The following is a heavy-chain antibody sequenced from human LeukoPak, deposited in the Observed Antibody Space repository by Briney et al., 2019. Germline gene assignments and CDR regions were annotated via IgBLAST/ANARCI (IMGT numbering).Heavy chain of an antibody. J-gene: IGHJ3*02. CDR1: GYSFTTYW. V-gene: IGHV5-51*01. CDR2: IYPGDSYT. D-gene: IGHD5-18*01. Sequence: GESLKISCKGSGYSFTTYWIGWVRQMPGKGLEWMGLIYPGDSYTRYSPSFQGQVTISAGKSISTAYLQWTSLKTSESAMYYCARTAMASNAFDIWGQGTMVTVSS. CDR3: ARTAMASNAFDI.